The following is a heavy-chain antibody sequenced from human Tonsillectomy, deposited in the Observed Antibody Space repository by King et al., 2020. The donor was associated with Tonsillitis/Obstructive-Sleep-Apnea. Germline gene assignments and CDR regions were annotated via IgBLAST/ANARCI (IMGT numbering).Heavy chain of an antibody. J-gene: IGHJ4*02. V-gene: IGHV3-33*01. CDR2: IWYDGSNK. CDR1: GFTFSSYG. CDR3: ASGCGSTSCYTDPYYFDY. D-gene: IGHD2-2*02. Sequence: VQLVESGGGVVQPGRSLRLSCAASGFTFSSYGMHWVRQAPGKGLEWVAVIWYDGSNKYYEDSVKGRFTISRDNSKNTLYLQMNSLRAEDTAVYYCASGCGSTSCYTDPYYFDYWGQGTLVTVSS.